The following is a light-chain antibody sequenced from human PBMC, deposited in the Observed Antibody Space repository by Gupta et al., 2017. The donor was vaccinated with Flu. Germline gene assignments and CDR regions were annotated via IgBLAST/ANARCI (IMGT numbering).Light chain of an antibody. V-gene: IGLV3-1*01. CDR3: QAWDSSTGGV. CDR2: QDN. CDR1: KLGDKY. Sequence: SSELTQPPSVSVSPGQTASITCSGDKLGDKYACWYQQKPGQSPMLVIYQDNKRPSGIPERFSGSNSGNTATLTISGTQAMDEADYYCQAWDSSTGGVFGTGTKVSVL. J-gene: IGLJ1*01.